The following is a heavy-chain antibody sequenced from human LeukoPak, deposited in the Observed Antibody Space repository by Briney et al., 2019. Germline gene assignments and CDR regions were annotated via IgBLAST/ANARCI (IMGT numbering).Heavy chain of an antibody. J-gene: IGHJ5*02. V-gene: IGHV4-34*01. CDR2: INHSGST. Sequence: SETLSLTCAVYGGSFSGYYWSWIRHPPGKGLEWLGEINHSGSTNYNPSLKSRVTISVDTSKNQFSLRLSSVTAADAAVYYCAVSAAGLFDPWGQGALVTVSS. CDR1: GGSFSGYY. CDR3: AVSAAGLFDP. D-gene: IGHD6-13*01.